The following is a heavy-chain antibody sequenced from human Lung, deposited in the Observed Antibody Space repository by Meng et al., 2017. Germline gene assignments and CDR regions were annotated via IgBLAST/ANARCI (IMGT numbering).Heavy chain of an antibody. CDR1: GLTFRSYW. CDR2: IRGDGGSI. Sequence: EVRRLGSGGGLVQPGGSLRLSCAASGLTFRSYWMHWVRQAPGKGLVWVSRIRGDGGSIVYADSVKGRFTISRDNAKNTLFLQMNSLRAEDTAVYYCARESGYFEYWGQGILVTVSS. J-gene: IGHJ4*02. CDR3: ARESGYFEY. V-gene: IGHV3-74*03.